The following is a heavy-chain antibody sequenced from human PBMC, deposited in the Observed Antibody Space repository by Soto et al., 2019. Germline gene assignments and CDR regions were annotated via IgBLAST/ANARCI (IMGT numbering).Heavy chain of an antibody. V-gene: IGHV4-34*01. CDR1: GGSCSDFY. D-gene: IGHD2-21*02. CDR2: INHRGST. J-gene: IGHJ4*02. Sequence: QVQLQQWGAGLLKPSETLSLTCAVYGGSCSDFYWTWIRQPPGKGLEWIGQINHRGSTNYNPSLKSRVTISGDTSKNQFSLKLSSVTAADTAVYYCVRGPSVVTPSLDYWGQGTLVTVSS. CDR3: VRGPSVVTPSLDY.